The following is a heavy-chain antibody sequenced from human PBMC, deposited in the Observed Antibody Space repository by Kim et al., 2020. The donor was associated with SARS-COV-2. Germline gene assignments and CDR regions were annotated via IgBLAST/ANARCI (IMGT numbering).Heavy chain of an antibody. CDR2: IYPGDSDT. CDR3: ARQGPIIYDSSGFDI. CDR1: GYSFTSYW. D-gene: IGHD3-22*01. V-gene: IGHV5-51*01. Sequence: GESLKISCKGSGYSFTSYWIGWVRQMPGKGLEWMGIIYPGDSDTRYSPSFQGQVTISADKSISTAYLQWSSLKASDTAMYYCARQGPIIYDSSGFDIWGQGTMVTVSS. J-gene: IGHJ3*02.